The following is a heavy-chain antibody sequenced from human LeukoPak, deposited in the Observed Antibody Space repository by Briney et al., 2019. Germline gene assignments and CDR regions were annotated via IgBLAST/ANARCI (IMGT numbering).Heavy chain of an antibody. V-gene: IGHV1-18*01. Sequence: ASVKVSCKASGYTFTSYGISWVRQAPGQGLEWMGWISAYNGNTNYAQKFQGRVTMTEDTSTDTAYMELSSLRSEDTAVYYCASSLHSSGYNFDYWGQGTLVTVSS. CDR2: ISAYNGNT. J-gene: IGHJ4*02. CDR3: ASSLHSSGYNFDY. D-gene: IGHD3-22*01. CDR1: GYTFTSYG.